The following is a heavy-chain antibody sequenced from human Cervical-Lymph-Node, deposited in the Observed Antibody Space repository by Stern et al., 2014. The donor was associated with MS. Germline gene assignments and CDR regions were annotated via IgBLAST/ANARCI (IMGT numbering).Heavy chain of an antibody. CDR2: IYYSGST. CDR1: GGSISSYY. V-gene: IGHV4-59*01. D-gene: IGHD6-6*01. J-gene: IGHJ5*02. Sequence: QVQLQESGPGLVKPSETLSLTCTVSGGSISSYYWSWIRQPPGKGLAWIGYIYYSGSTNYNPSLKSRVTISVDTSKNQFSLKLSSVTAADTAVYYCARGRPKGWFDPWGQGTLVTVSS. CDR3: ARGRPKGWFDP.